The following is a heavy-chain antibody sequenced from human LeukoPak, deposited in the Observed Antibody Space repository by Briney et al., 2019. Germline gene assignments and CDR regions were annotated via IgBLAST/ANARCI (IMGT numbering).Heavy chain of an antibody. V-gene: IGHV3-30*18. CDR2: ISYDGSNK. Sequence: GGSLRLSCAASGFTFSSYSMNWVRQAPGKGLEWVAVISYDGSNKYYADSVKGRFTISRDNSKNTLYLQMNSLGAEDTAVYYCAKTPYCSSTSCYGGILTGAQYWGQGTLVTVSS. CDR1: GFTFSSYS. CDR3: AKTPYCSSTSCYGGILTGAQY. J-gene: IGHJ4*02. D-gene: IGHD2-2*01.